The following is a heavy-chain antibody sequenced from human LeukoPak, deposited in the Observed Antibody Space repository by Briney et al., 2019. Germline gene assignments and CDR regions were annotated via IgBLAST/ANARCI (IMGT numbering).Heavy chain of an antibody. V-gene: IGHV1-18*01. Sequence: ASVKVSRKASVYTFTSYGISWVRQAPGQGLEWMGWISAYNGNTNYAQKLQGRVTMTTDTSTSTAYMELRSLRSDDTAVYYCARQSSPHVDTAMVWVTYWGQGTLVTVSS. J-gene: IGHJ4*02. CDR1: VYTFTSYG. D-gene: IGHD5-18*01. CDR3: ARQSSPHVDTAMVWVTY. CDR2: ISAYNGNT.